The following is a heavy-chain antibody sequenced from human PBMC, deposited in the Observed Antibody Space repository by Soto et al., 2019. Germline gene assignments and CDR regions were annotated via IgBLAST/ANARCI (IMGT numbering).Heavy chain of an antibody. Sequence: QLHLVQSGAVVKKPGASVTVSCSASGYPVTAYYMHWVRQAPGRGLEWMGGINPATGAAKYTQTFQGRGTMTRDPSTSTVFQELSGLTSEDTAVFYCARGGGVGVAGSAAFDMWGQGTLVTVSS. CDR1: GYPVTAYY. V-gene: IGHV1-2*02. CDR2: INPATGAA. CDR3: ARGGGVGVAGSAAFDM. J-gene: IGHJ3*02. D-gene: IGHD3-3*01.